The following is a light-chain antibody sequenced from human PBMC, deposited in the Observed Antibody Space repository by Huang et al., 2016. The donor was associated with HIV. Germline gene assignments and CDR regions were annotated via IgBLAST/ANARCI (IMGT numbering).Light chain of an antibody. V-gene: IGKV3-11*01. J-gene: IGKJ4*01. CDR1: QSVSSF. Sequence: EIVLTQSPATLSLSPGERVTLSCRASQSVSSFLAWYQQKPGQAPRLLIYDASNRATGIPARLSGSGSGTDFTLTISSLEPEDCAVYYCQQRSNWPPLTFGGGTKVEIK. CDR2: DAS. CDR3: QQRSNWPPLT.